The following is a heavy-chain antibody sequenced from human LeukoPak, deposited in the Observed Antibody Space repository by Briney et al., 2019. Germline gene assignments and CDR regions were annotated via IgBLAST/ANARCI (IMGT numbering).Heavy chain of an antibody. D-gene: IGHD3-3*01. CDR2: IYTSGST. J-gene: IGHJ5*02. Sequence: SETLPLTCTVSGGSISSYYWSWIRQPPGKGLEWIGYIYTSGSTNYNPSLKSRVTISVDTSKNQFSLKLSSVTAADTAVYYCARGAYDFWSGYYWFDPWGQGTLVTVSS. CDR3: ARGAYDFWSGYYWFDP. V-gene: IGHV4-4*09. CDR1: GGSISSYY.